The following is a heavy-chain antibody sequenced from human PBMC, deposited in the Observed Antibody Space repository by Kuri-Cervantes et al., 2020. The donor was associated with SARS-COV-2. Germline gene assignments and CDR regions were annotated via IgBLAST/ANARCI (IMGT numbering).Heavy chain of an antibody. CDR1: GFMFSRCG. V-gene: IGHV3-30*03. J-gene: IGHJ4*02. CDR3: VTDRLGVHDS. D-gene: IGHD2-8*01. Sequence: GGSLRLSCAASGFMFSRCGMHWVRQAPGKGLEWVAYISFDGSIKDNIVSGKGRFTISRDNSQNTLYLQMNTLRSEDTAVYYCVTDRLGVHDSWVQGTLVTVSS. CDR2: ISFDGSIK.